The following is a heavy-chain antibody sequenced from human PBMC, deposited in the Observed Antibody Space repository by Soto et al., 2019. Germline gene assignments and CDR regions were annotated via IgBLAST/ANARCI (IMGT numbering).Heavy chain of an antibody. CDR2: FDPEDGET. CDR3: ATVNVYYDSSGYYWDYFDY. Sequence: ASVKVSCKVSGYTLTELSMHWVRQAPGKGLEWMGGFDPEDGETIYAQKFQGRVTMTEDTSTDTAYMELSSLRSEDTVVYYCATVNVYYDSSGYYWDYFDYWGQGTQVTVSS. J-gene: IGHJ4*02. CDR1: GYTLTELS. V-gene: IGHV1-24*01. D-gene: IGHD3-22*01.